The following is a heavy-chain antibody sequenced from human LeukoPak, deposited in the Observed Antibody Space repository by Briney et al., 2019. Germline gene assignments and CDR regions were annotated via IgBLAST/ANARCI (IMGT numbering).Heavy chain of an antibody. CDR2: INHSGST. CDR3: ARGRAGWLTAYYFDY. J-gene: IGHJ4*02. CDR1: GGSFSGYY. Sequence: SETLSLTCAVYGGSFSGYYWSWIRQPPGKGLEWIGEINHSGSTNHNPSLKSRVTISVDTSKNQFSLKLSSVTAADTAVYYCARGRAGWLTAYYFDYWGQGTLVTVSS. D-gene: IGHD3-22*01. V-gene: IGHV4-34*01.